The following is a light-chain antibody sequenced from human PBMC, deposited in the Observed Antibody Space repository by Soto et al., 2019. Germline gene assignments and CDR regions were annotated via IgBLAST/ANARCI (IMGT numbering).Light chain of an antibody. J-gene: IGKJ1*01. CDR2: AAS. CDR1: QSISSY. CDR3: QQSYSTPRT. V-gene: IGKV1-39*01. Sequence: DIQMTQSPSSLSASVGDRVTITCRASQSISSYLNWYQQKPGKAPKLLIYAASSLQSGVPSRFTGNGSGTDFTLTISSLQPEDFATYYCQQSYSTPRTFVQGTKVEIK.